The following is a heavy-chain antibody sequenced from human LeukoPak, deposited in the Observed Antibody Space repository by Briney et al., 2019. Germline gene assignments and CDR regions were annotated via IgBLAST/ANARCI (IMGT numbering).Heavy chain of an antibody. CDR1: GFTFSSYA. V-gene: IGHV3-11*04. CDR3: ARSMANYYYYMDV. Sequence: GGSLRLSCAASGFTFSSYAMSWIRQAPGKGLEWVSYISSSGSTIYYADSVKGRFTISRDNAKNSLYLQMNSLRAEDTAVYYCARSMANYYYYMDVWGKGTTVTVSS. J-gene: IGHJ6*03. CDR2: ISSSGSTI. D-gene: IGHD2/OR15-2a*01.